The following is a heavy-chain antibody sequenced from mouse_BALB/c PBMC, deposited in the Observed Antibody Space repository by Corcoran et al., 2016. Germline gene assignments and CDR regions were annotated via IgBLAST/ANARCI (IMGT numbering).Heavy chain of an antibody. J-gene: IGHJ4*01. CDR3: VRRNIYDDYALDY. CDR1: GFSLTTSGMG. V-gene: IGHV8-12*01. CDR2: IWLDDEK. Sequence: QVTLKESGPGILKPSQTLSLTCSFSGFSLTTSGMGVAWLRQPSGKGLEWLAHIWLDDEKHYNPSLKSQLTISKDTSRNQVFLKITSVDTADTATDYCVRRNIYDDYALDYWGQGASVTVSS. D-gene: IGHD2-12*01.